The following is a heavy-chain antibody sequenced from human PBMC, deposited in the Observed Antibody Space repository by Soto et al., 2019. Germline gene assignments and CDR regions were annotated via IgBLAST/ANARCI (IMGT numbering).Heavy chain of an antibody. CDR1: GYTFTSYG. J-gene: IGHJ6*02. V-gene: IGHV1-18*04. CDR2: ISAYNGNT. D-gene: IGHD5-18*01. Sequence: ASVKVSCKASGYTFTSYGISWVRQAPGQGLEWMGWISAYNGNTNYAQKLQGRVTMTTDTSTSTAYMELRSLRSDDTAVYYCARDVDTARVGPSYYYGMDVWGQGTTVTVSS. CDR3: ARDVDTARVGPSYYYGMDV.